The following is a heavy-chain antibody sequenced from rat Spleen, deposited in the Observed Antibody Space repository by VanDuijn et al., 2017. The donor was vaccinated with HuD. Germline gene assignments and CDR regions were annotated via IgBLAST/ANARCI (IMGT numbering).Heavy chain of an antibody. CDR1: GFTFRNYD. J-gene: IGHJ1*01. CDR2: ISPAGGNT. Sequence: EVQLVESGGGLVQPGRSLKLSCAASGFTFRNYDMAWVRQAPTKGLEWVASISPAGGNTNYRDSVKGRLTISRDNGKNTVFLQMDSLRSEDTATYYCARHEEYYSIYPHWYFDFWGPGTMVTVSS. CDR3: ARHEEYYSIYPHWYFDF. V-gene: IGHV5S13*01. D-gene: IGHD1-2*01.